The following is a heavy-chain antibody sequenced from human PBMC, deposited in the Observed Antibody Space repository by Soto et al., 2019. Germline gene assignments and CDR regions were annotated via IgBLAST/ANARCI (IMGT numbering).Heavy chain of an antibody. Sequence: EVQMLESGGGLVQPGGSLRLSCAASGFTFSSYALTWVRQAPGKGLQWVSSITGSGDYTRYTDSVKGRFTITTDNAKNTLFLQMQSLRADDTAIYYCVKDPTGYYFGAFHFWGQGTIVTVSS. J-gene: IGHJ3*01. D-gene: IGHD3-22*01. CDR2: ITGSGDYT. CDR1: GFTFSSYA. V-gene: IGHV3-23*01. CDR3: VKDPTGYYFGAFHF.